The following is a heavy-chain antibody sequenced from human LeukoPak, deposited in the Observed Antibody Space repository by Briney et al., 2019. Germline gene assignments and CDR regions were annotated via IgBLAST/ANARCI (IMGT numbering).Heavy chain of an antibody. V-gene: IGHV5-51*01. J-gene: IGHJ3*02. CDR2: TYPGDGES. CDR3: ARAITGTRSSAFDI. D-gene: IGHD1-20*01. Sequence: GESLKISCKVSGYTFASYWIGWVRQMPGKGLEWMGITYPGDGESRYIPSFQGQVTISADKSISTAYLQWSSLKASDTAMYYCARAITGTRSSAFDIWGQGTMVTVSS. CDR1: GYTFASYW.